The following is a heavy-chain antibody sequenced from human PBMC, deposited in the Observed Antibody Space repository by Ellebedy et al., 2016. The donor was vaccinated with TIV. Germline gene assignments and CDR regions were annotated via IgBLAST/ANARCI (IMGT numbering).Heavy chain of an antibody. J-gene: IGHJ4*02. V-gene: IGHV3-23*01. CDR2: ISGNGGST. CDR3: ARPSSSSWYTSFDY. Sequence: GESLKISCAASGFTFSSYAMNWVRQTPGKGLEWVSGISGNGGSTYYADSVTGRFTISRDNSKNTLYLQMNSLRAEDKAVFYCARPSSSSWYTSFDYWGRGTLVTVSS. D-gene: IGHD6-13*01. CDR1: GFTFSSYA.